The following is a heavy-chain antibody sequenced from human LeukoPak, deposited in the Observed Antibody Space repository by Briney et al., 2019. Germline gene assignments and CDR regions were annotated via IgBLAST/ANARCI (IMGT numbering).Heavy chain of an antibody. J-gene: IGHJ4*02. CDR2: ISNSGGYT. CDR1: GFTFGDDY. Sequence: PGGSLRLSCAVSGFTFGDDYMSWIRQAPGQGLEWVSYISNSGGYTNYADSVAGRFTISRDNAENSLYLQMNSLRAEDTAVYYFAKGQRDPFDHWGQGTLGTVFS. CDR3: AKGQRDPFDH. V-gene: IGHV3-11*05.